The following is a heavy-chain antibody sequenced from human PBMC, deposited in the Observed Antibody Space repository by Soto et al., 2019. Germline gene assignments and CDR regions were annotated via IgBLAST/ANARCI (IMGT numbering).Heavy chain of an antibody. D-gene: IGHD3-9*01. CDR3: ARDNRGSYDDILTGDYPLNWFDP. CDR2: ISAYNGNT. Sequence: QVQLVQSGAEVKKPGASVKVSCKASGYTFTSYGISWVRQAPGQGLEWRGWISAYNGNTNYAQKLQGGATMTTDTSTSAAYRELRSCRTDDPSVYYCARDNRGSYDDILTGDYPLNWFDPRGQGTLVTVSS. J-gene: IGHJ5*02. CDR1: GYTFTSYG. V-gene: IGHV1-18*01.